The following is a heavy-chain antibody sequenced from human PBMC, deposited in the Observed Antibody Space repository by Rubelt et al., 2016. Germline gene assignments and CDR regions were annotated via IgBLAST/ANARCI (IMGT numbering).Heavy chain of an antibody. CDR3: ATGTYGSGSFNDY. D-gene: IGHD3-10*01. CDR1: GGSISSGGYS. J-gene: IGHJ4*02. Sequence: QVQLQESGPGLVKPSQTLSLTCAVSGGSISSGGYSWSWIRQPPGKGLEWIGYIFYTGTTNYNHSLKGRFTMAVDTSNIRFSLNLTSLTTADTAVYFCATGTYGSGSFNDYWGQGALVTVSS. V-gene: IGHV4-30-4*07. CDR2: IFYTGTT.